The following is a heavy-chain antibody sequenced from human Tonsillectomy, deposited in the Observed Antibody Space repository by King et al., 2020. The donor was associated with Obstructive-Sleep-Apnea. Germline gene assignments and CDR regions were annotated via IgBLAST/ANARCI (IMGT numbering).Heavy chain of an antibody. CDR2: ISYDGSDE. V-gene: IGHV3-30-3*01. D-gene: IGHD4-23*01. CDR3: ARGSKERWITGPFDF. CDR1: GFRFTNFA. J-gene: IGHJ4*02. Sequence: VQLVESGGGVVQPGRSLRLSCAASGFRFTNFALHWVRQAPGKGPEWVAGISYDGSDEYYADSEKGRFTISRDSSKKTVYLQMNNVRPADTAVYYCARGSKERWITGPFDFRGQGTLVTVSS.